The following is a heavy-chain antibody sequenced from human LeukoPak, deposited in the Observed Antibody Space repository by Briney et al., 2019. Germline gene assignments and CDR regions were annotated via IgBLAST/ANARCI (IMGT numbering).Heavy chain of an antibody. CDR1: GFTVSSNY. Sequence: PGGSLRLSCAASGFTVSSNYMSWVRQAPGKGLEWVSVIYSGGSTYYADSVKGRFTISRDNSKNTLYLQMNSLRAEDTAVYYCARELRGFGELLGVDYWGQGTLVTVSS. D-gene: IGHD3-10*01. CDR3: ARELRGFGELLGVDY. J-gene: IGHJ4*02. V-gene: IGHV3-53*01. CDR2: IYSGGST.